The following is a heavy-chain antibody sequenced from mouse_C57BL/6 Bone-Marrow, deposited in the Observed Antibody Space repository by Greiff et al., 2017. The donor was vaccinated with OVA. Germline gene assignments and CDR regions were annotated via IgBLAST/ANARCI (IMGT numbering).Heavy chain of an antibody. CDR3: ARSYYGSSPLYAMDY. J-gene: IGHJ4*01. V-gene: IGHV1-20*01. CDR2: INPYNGDT. CDR1: GYSFTGYF. D-gene: IGHD1-1*01. Sequence: EVKLMESGPELVKPGDSVKISCKASGYSFTGYFMNWVMQSHGKSLEWIGRINPYNGDTFYNQKFKGKATLTVDKSSSTAHMELRSLTSEDSAVYYCARSYYGSSPLYAMDYWGQGTSVTVSS.